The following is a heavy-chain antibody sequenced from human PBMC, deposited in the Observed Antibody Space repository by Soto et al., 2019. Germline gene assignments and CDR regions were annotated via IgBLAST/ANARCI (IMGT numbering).Heavy chain of an antibody. J-gene: IGHJ5*02. CDR2: IIPIFGTA. Sequence: GASVKVSCKASGGTFSSYAISWVRQAPGQGLEWMGGIIPIFGTANYAQKFQGRVTITADESTSTAYMELSSLRSEDTAVYYCARVSQAADDYASYNCFDPWGRGTLVTVSS. V-gene: IGHV1-69*13. D-gene: IGHD4-17*01. CDR3: ARVSQAADDYASYNCFDP. CDR1: GGTFSSYA.